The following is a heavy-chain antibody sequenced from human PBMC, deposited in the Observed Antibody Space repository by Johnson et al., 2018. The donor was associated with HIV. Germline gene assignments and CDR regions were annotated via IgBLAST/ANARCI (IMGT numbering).Heavy chain of an antibody. J-gene: IGHJ3*01. CDR1: GFTFTDAW. CDR3: TIDPIFLGYWYHSSP. D-gene: IGHD3-22*01. V-gene: IGHV3-15*01. Sequence: VQLVESGGGLVKPGGSVRLSCAVSGFTFTDAWMSWVRQAPGKGLEWVGRIKRKTDGGTTDYAAPVKGIFSISRDDSKNTVYLQMNSLKTEDTAVYFCTIDPIFLGYWYHSSPWGQGTMVTVSS. CDR2: IKRKTDGGTT.